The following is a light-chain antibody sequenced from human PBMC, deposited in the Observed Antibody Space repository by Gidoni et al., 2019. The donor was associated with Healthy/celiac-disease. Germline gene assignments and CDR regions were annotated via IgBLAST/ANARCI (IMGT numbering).Light chain of an antibody. V-gene: IGKV3-15*01. CDR1: QSVSSS. CDR2: GAS. CDR3: QQYNNWPET. Sequence: EIVMTQSPATLSVSPGERATLSCRASQSVSSSLAWYQQKPGQAPRLLIYGASTRATGIPARFSGGGSGTEFTLTISSLQSEDFAVYYCQQYNNWPETFGQGTKLEI. J-gene: IGKJ1*01.